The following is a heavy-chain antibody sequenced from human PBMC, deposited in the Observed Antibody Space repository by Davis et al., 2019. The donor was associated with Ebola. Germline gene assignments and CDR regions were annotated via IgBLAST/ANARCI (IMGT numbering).Heavy chain of an antibody. CDR3: AREYHGRQSFDY. CDR1: GYTFTDYY. D-gene: IGHD1-26*01. CDR2: INPYNGGT. J-gene: IGHJ4*02. V-gene: IGHV1-2*02. Sequence: ASVKVSCKTSGYTFTDYYLHWVRQAPGQGPEWIGWINPYNGGTNYAQKFQGRIAVTGDTSISTGYMELSSLQSDDTAVYYCAREYHGRQSFDYWGQGTLVTVSS.